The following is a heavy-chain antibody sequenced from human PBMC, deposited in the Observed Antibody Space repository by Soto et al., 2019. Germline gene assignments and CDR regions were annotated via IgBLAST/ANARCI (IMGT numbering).Heavy chain of an antibody. CDR2: IYSSGST. D-gene: IGHD3-3*01. Sequence: QLQLQESGPGLVKPSETLSLTCTVSGGSINSSSYYWGWIRQPPGKGLEWIGTIYSSGSTYYNPSLKSRVTISVDTSKNQFSLKLTSVTAADTAVYYCARLLAIFGVVIRMDVWGQGTTVTVSS. CDR1: GGSINSSSYY. J-gene: IGHJ6*02. V-gene: IGHV4-39*01. CDR3: ARLLAIFGVVIRMDV.